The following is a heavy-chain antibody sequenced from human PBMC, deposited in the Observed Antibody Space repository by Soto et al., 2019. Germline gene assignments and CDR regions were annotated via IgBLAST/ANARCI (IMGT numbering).Heavy chain of an antibody. CDR1: GYTFTSYD. Sequence: QVQLVQSEAEVKKPGASVKVSCKASGYTFTSYDINWVRQATGQGLEWMGWMNPNSGNTGYAQKFQGRVTMTRNTSISTDYMELSSRRSEDTAVYYCASGINYYASGDDAFDIWGQGTMVTVSS. CDR2: MNPNSGNT. D-gene: IGHD3-10*01. V-gene: IGHV1-8*01. CDR3: ASGINYYASGDDAFDI. J-gene: IGHJ3*02.